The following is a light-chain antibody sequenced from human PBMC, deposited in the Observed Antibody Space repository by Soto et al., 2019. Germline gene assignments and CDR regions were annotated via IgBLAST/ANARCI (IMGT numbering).Light chain of an antibody. CDR1: SSNIGSYT. CDR3: AAWDDTLNAYYV. V-gene: IGLV1-44*01. Sequence: QSVLTQPPSASGTPGQRVTISCSGSSSNIGSYTVNWYQQLPGTAPKLLIYNNYQRPSGVPDRFSGSKAGTSASLAISGLQSEDEADYFCAAWDDTLNAYYVFGTGTK. CDR2: NNY. J-gene: IGLJ1*01.